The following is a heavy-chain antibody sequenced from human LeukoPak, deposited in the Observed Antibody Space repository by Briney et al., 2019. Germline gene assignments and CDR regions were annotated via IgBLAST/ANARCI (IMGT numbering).Heavy chain of an antibody. CDR1: GLTVSNHW. D-gene: IGHD5-18*01. Sequence: GGSLRLSCVASGLTVSNHWMSWVRQAPGKGLEWVANIREERGQEYYVDSVKGRFTIPKNSAKNSLYLQMNTLRVEDTAMYYCASLDTAKQPLANHWGQGTLVTVSS. CDR2: IREERGQE. CDR3: ASLDTAKQPLANH. J-gene: IGHJ5*02. V-gene: IGHV3-7*03.